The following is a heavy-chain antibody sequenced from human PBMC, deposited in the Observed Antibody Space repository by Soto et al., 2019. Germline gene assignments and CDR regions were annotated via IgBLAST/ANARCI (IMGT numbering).Heavy chain of an antibody. CDR2: IKQDGSEK. V-gene: IGHV3-7*05. D-gene: IGHD6-19*01. J-gene: IGHJ4*02. Sequence: EVQLVESGGGLVQPGGSLRLSCAASGFTFSSYWMSWVRQAPGKGLEWVANIKQDGSEKYYMDAVKGRFTISRDNTKNSLYLHMHSLRAEDTAVYYCAREELGFSSGWDYFDYWGQGTLFTVSS. CDR3: AREELGFSSGWDYFDY. CDR1: GFTFSSYW.